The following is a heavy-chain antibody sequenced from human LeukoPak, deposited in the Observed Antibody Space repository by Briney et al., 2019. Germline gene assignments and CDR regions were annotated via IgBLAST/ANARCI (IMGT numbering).Heavy chain of an antibody. Sequence: GGSLRLSCAASGFTLYDYTMHWVRQAPGKGLEWVSLISWDGGSTYYADSVKGRFTISRDNSKNSLYLQMNSLRTEDTALYYCAKDIVLAAAGTGYFQHWGQGTLVTVSS. CDR2: ISWDGGST. CDR1: GFTLYDYT. CDR3: AKDIVLAAAGTGYFQH. D-gene: IGHD6-13*01. V-gene: IGHV3-43*01. J-gene: IGHJ1*01.